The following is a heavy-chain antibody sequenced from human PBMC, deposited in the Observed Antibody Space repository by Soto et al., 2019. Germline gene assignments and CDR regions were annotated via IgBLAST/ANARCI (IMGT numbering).Heavy chain of an antibody. CDR1: GGSISSYY. CDR2: IYYSGST. Sequence: QVQLQESGPGLVKPSETLSLTCTVSGGSISSYYWSWIRQPPGKGLEWIGYIYYSGSTNYNPSLKRRVSISIDTSKNQFSLKLSSVTAADTAVYYCARAYEYYFDYWGQGTLVTVSS. D-gene: IGHD5-12*01. J-gene: IGHJ4*02. CDR3: ARAYEYYFDY. V-gene: IGHV4-59*01.